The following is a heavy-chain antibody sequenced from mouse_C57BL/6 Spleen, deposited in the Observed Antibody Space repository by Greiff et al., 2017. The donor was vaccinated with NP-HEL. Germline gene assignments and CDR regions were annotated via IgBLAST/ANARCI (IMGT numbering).Heavy chain of an antibody. CDR3: ARGNYGSSYYIDY. Sequence: VQLQQSGPELVKPGASVKISCKASGYAFSSSWMNWVKQRPGKGLEWIGRIYPGDGDTNYTGKFKGKATLNAAKSSSTAYMQLSSLTSEDSAVYFCARGNYGSSYYIDYWGQGTTLTVSS. CDR1: GYAFSSSW. V-gene: IGHV1-82*01. CDR2: IYPGDGDT. D-gene: IGHD1-1*01. J-gene: IGHJ2*01.